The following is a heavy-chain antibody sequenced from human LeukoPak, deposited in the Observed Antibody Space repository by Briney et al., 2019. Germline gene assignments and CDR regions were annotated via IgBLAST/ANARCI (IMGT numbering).Heavy chain of an antibody. Sequence: GGSLRLSCAASGFTFSSYSMTWVRQAPGKGLEWVSSISSSSYIFFADSVKGRFTISRDNAKNSLFLQLNRLRADDTAVYYCARVQWELGGYVDFWGRGTLVTVSS. CDR1: GFTFSSYS. CDR3: ARVQWELGGYVDF. J-gene: IGHJ2*01. D-gene: IGHD1-26*01. CDR2: ISSSSYI. V-gene: IGHV3-21*01.